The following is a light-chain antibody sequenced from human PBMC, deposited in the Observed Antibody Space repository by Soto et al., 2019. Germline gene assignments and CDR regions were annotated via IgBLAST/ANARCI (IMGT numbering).Light chain of an antibody. CDR2: AAS. V-gene: IGKV1-39*01. CDR3: QQSFITPPT. J-gene: IGKJ1*01. Sequence: DIQMTQSPSSLSASVGDRVTITCRASQSISSYLNWYQQKPGKAPKVLIYAASSLQGGVPSRFTGSGSGTDFTLTISRLQPEDLATYYCQQSFITPPTFGQGTKVEIK. CDR1: QSISSY.